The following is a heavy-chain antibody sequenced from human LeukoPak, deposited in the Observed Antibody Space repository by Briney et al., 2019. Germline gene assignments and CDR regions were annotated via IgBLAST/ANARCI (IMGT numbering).Heavy chain of an antibody. D-gene: IGHD3-10*01. J-gene: IGHJ6*02. CDR3: VGGSITMVRGDFYYYYAMDV. CDR1: GFTFSNHA. Sequence: GGSLRLSCVASGFTFSNHAMTWVRQAPGKGLEWVSAISADAVDTFYAPSVKGRFTISRDNAKNSLYLQMNSLRAEDTALYYCVGGSITMVRGDFYYYYAMDVWGQGTTVTVSS. V-gene: IGHV3-23*01. CDR2: ISADAVDT.